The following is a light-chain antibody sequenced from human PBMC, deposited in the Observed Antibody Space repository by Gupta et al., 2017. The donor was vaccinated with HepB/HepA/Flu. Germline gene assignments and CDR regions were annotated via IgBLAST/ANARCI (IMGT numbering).Light chain of an antibody. Sequence: VLTPPPSASRTPGQRVTVSSSGCSSNFGNDTAYWYQQLPGSSPKLLIYNDNQRGSGVPDRFSGSKSGTTASLAISGLRSEDEADYYCVGWDGSLSGYVFGAGTKVTVL. J-gene: IGLJ1*01. CDR3: VGWDGSLSGYV. CDR2: NDN. V-gene: IGLV1-44*01. CDR1: SSNFGNDT.